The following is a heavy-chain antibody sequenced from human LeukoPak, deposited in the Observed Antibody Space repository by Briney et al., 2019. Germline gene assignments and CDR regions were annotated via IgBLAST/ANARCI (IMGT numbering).Heavy chain of an antibody. J-gene: IGHJ4*02. V-gene: IGHV3-7*01. D-gene: IGHD2-2*01. CDR1: GFTFSSYW. CDR2: IKQDGSEK. CDR3: ARVGYCSSTSCHGFED. Sequence: SGGSLRLSCAASGFTFSSYWMSWVRQAPGKGLEWVANIKQDGSEKYYVDSVKGRFTISRDNAKNSLYLQMNSLRAEDTAVYYCARVGYCSSTSCHGFEDWGQGTLGSVSS.